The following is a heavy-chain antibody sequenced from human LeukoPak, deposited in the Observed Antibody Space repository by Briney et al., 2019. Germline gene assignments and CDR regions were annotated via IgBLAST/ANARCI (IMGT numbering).Heavy chain of an antibody. Sequence: PGGSLRLSCAASGFTFSSYGMSWVRQAPGKGLEWVSAISGSGGSTYYADSVKGRFTISRDNSKNTLYLQMNSLRAEDTAVYYCAKSKGYSSSWPFDYWGQGTLVTVSS. J-gene: IGHJ4*02. CDR3: AKSKGYSSSWPFDY. CDR1: GFTFSSYG. V-gene: IGHV3-23*01. D-gene: IGHD6-13*01. CDR2: ISGSGGST.